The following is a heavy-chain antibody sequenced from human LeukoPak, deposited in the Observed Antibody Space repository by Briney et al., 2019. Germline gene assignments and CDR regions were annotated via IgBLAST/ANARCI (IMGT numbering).Heavy chain of an antibody. D-gene: IGHD6-13*01. V-gene: IGHV4-38-2*02. CDR3: ARQALRGLAATRRRWFDP. J-gene: IGHJ5*02. CDR1: GYSISSGYY. Sequence: SETLSLTCTVSGYSISSGYYWGWIRQPPGKGLEWIGSIYHSGSTYYNPSLKSRVTISVDTSKNQFSLKLSSVTAADTAVYYCARQALRGLAATRRRWFDPWGQGTLVTVSS. CDR2: IYHSGST.